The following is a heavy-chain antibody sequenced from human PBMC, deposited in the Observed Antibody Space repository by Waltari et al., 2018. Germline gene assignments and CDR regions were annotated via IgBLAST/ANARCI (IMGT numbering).Heavy chain of an antibody. CDR3: AKVGSGYYLYYYYYYMDV. D-gene: IGHD3-22*01. CDR1: GGSISSYY. J-gene: IGHJ6*03. Sequence: QVQLQESGPGLVKPSETLSLTCTVSGGSISSYYWSWIRQPPGKGLEWIGYIYYSGSTNDNPSLKSRVTISVDTSKNQFSLKLSSVTAADTAVYYCAKVGSGYYLYYYYYYMDVWGKGTTVTVSS. CDR2: IYYSGST. V-gene: IGHV4-59*01.